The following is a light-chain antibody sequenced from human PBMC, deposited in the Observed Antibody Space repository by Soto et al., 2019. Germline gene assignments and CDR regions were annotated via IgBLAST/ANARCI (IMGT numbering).Light chain of an antibody. V-gene: IGLV2-14*01. Sequence: QSVLTQPASVSGSPGQSITISCTGTSSDVGAYNSVAWYQHNPGKAPKLMIYDVSNRPSGVSSRFSGSKSANTASLSISGLQADDEADYYCSSYTSSSTLVFGTGTKVPVL. CDR1: SSDVGAYNS. CDR3: SSYTSSSTLV. J-gene: IGLJ1*01. CDR2: DVS.